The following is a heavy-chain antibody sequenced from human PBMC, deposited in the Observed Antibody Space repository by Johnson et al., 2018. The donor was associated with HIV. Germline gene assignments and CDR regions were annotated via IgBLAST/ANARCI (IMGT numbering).Heavy chain of an antibody. Sequence: QVQLVESGGGVVQPGRSLRLSCAASGFTFSSYGMHWVRQAPGKGLEWVSLISYDGSNKYYGDSVKCRFTISRDNSKKPLYLQMSRLRAEDTAVYLCARGDSSGWDAFDIWGQGTMVTVSS. V-gene: IGHV3-30*03. D-gene: IGHD6-19*01. CDR2: ISYDGSNK. J-gene: IGHJ3*02. CDR3: ARGDSSGWDAFDI. CDR1: GFTFSSYG.